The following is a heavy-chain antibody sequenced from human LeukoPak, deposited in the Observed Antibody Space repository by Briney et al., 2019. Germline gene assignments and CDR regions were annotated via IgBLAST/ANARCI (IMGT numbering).Heavy chain of an antibody. V-gene: IGHV3-23*01. CDR2: ISGSGGST. CDR3: AKEGAASSGWYGDAFDI. Sequence: PGGSLRLSCAASGFTFSSYAMSWVRLAPGKGLEWVSAISGSGGSTYYADSVKGRFTISRDNSKNTLYLQMNSLRAEDTAVYYCAKEGAASSGWYGDAFDIWGQGTMVTVSS. D-gene: IGHD6-19*01. CDR1: GFTFSSYA. J-gene: IGHJ3*02.